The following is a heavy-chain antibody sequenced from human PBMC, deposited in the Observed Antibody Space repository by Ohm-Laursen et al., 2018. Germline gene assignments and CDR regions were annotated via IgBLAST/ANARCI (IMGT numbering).Heavy chain of an antibody. CDR1: GGSISGYY. V-gene: IGHV4-59*01. D-gene: IGHD6-19*01. CDR3: ARDAALAGHNWYFDL. Sequence: SETLSLTCTVSGGSISGYYWNWIRQPPGKGLEWIGYIFDSESTNYNPSLKSRATISVDTSKNEFSLKLSSVTAADTAVYYCARDAALAGHNWYFDLWGRGTLVTVSS. J-gene: IGHJ2*01. CDR2: IFDSEST.